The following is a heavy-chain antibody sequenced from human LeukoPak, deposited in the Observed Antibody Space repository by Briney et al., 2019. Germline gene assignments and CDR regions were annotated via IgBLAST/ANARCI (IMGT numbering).Heavy chain of an antibody. CDR1: GYTFTSYG. CDR3: AKDWHILTGRNCFDP. D-gene: IGHD3-9*01. CDR2: ISAYNGNT. J-gene: IGHJ5*02. V-gene: IGHV1-18*01. Sequence: ASVKVSCKASGYTFTSYGISWVRQAPGQGLEWMGWISAYNGNTNYAQRFQGRVTMSTDTSTSTAYMELRSLRFDDTAIYYCAKDWHILTGRNCFDPWGQGTLVTVSS.